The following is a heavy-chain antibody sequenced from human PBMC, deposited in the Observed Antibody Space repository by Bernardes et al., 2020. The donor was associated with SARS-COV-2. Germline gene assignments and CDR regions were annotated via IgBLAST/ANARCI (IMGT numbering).Heavy chain of an antibody. J-gene: IGHJ4*02. CDR3: ASPGGYGSVDY. D-gene: IGHD3-10*01. CDR2: IYNGATT. Sequence: GGSLRLSCAVSGFTVSTSFMSWVRQAPGKGLEWVSVIYNGATTSYADSVKGRFTISRDSSKNTLYLQMNSLRAEDTAVYYCASPGGYGSVDYWGQGTLVTVSS. V-gene: IGHV3-53*01. CDR1: GFTVSTSF.